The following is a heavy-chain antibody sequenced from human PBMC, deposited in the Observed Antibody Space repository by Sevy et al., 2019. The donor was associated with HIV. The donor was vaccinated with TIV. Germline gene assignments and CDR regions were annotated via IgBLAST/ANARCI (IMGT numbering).Heavy chain of an antibody. CDR3: ATTKDYCDSSGYPFDY. J-gene: IGHJ4*02. CDR2: FDPEDGET. D-gene: IGHD3-22*01. Sequence: ASVKVSCKVSGYTLTGLSMHWVRQAPGKGLEWMATFDPEDGETIYAQKLQGRVTMTEDTSTDTAYMELNSLRSEDTAVYYCATTKDYCDSSGYPFDYWGQGTLVTVSS. V-gene: IGHV1-24*01. CDR1: GYTLTGLS.